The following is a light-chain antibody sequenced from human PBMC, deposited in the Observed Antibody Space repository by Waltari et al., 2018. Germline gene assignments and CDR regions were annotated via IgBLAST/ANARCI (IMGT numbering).Light chain of an antibody. CDR3: GTWDSSLSVVV. Sequence: QPVLTQPPSVSAAAGQKVTISCSGSSSNVGENYVAWYQHRPRTGPRLLIYESIIRPSGIPYRFSGSKSGTSATLAITGLQTGDEADYYCGTWDSSLSVVVFGGGTKLTVL. CDR1: SSNVGENY. V-gene: IGLV1-51*02. J-gene: IGLJ2*01. CDR2: ESI.